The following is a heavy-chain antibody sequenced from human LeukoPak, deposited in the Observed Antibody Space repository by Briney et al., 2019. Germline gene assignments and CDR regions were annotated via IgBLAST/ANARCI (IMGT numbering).Heavy chain of an antibody. CDR2: ISSSSSYT. V-gene: IGHV3-11*06. J-gene: IGHJ6*02. CDR1: GLTFSDYY. Sequence: PGGSLRLSCAASGLTFSDYYMSWIRQAPGKGLEWVSYISSSSSYTNCADSVKGRFTISRDNAKNSLYLQMNSLRAEDTAVYYCARAPHYSNYGPYYYGMDVWGQGTTVTVSS. D-gene: IGHD4-11*01. CDR3: ARAPHYSNYGPYYYGMDV.